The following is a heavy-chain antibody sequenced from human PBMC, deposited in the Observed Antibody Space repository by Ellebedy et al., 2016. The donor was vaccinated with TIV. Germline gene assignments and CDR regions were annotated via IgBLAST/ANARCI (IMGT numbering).Heavy chain of an antibody. V-gene: IGHV3-53*01. CDR2: IYSGGNT. CDR3: ASSPSQGY. J-gene: IGHJ4*02. CDR1: GLTVSLNY. Sequence: PGGSLRLSCAVSGLTVSLNYMNYVTWVRQAPGKGLEWVSVIYSGGNTFYAESVKGRFTISRDSSQNTLYRQMDSLRAEDTAVYYCASSPSQGYWGQGTLVTVSS.